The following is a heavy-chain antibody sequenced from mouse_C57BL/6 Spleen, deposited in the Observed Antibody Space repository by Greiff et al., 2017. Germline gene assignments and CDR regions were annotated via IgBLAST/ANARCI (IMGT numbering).Heavy chain of an antibody. CDR3: VFYYGSAFAY. CDR1: GFTFSSYA. CDR2: ISDGGSYT. D-gene: IGHD2-1*01. Sequence: EVKLMESGGGLVKPGGSLKLSCAASGFTFSSYAMSWVRQTPEKRLEWVATISDGGSYTYYPDNVKGRFTISRDNAKNNLYLQMSHLKSEDTAMYYCVFYYGSAFAYWGQGTLVTVSA. J-gene: IGHJ3*01. V-gene: IGHV5-4*03.